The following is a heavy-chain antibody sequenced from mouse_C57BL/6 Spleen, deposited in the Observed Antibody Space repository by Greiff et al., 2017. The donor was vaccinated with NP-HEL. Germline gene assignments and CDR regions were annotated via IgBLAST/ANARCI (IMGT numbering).Heavy chain of an antibody. CDR2: LYPGSGST. CDR3: ARSYDYDGYYFDY. CDR1: GYTFTSYW. Sequence: QVQLQQPGAELVKPGASVKMSCKASGYTFTSYWITWVKQRPGQGLEWIGDLYPGSGSTNYNEKFKSKATLTVDTSSSTAYMQLSSLTSEDSAVYYCARSYDYDGYYFDYWGQGTTLTVSS. V-gene: IGHV1-55*01. J-gene: IGHJ2*01. D-gene: IGHD2-4*01.